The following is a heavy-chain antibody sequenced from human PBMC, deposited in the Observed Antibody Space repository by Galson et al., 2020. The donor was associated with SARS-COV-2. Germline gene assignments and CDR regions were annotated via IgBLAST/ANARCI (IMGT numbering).Heavy chain of an antibody. Sequence: TGGSLRLSCAASGFTFSSYSMNWVRQAPGKGLEWVSSISSSSSYIYYADSVKGRFTISRDNAKNSLYLQMNSLRAEDTAVYYCASPARTYYDLWSGLSGDYYYYGMDVWGQGTTVTVSS. CDR1: GFTFSSYS. CDR2: ISSSSSYI. V-gene: IGHV3-21*01. J-gene: IGHJ6*02. CDR3: ASPARTYYDLWSGLSGDYYYYGMDV. D-gene: IGHD3-3*01.